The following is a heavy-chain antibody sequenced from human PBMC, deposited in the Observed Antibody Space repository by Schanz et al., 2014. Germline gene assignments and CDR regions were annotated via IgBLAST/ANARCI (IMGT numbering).Heavy chain of an antibody. Sequence: QVQLVQSGAEVKNPGASVKVSCKASGYTFINSDINWVRQAAGQGLEWMGWMNPKSGNTGYAQKFQGRVTMSRTTATSTAYTDLSRLRPDDTAISSWVRAVGPAALHGYWFDPWGQGTLVTVAS. J-gene: IGHJ5*02. D-gene: IGHD2-2*01. CDR3: VRAVGPAALHGYWFDP. CDR2: MNPKSGNT. V-gene: IGHV1-8*02. CDR1: GYTFINSD.